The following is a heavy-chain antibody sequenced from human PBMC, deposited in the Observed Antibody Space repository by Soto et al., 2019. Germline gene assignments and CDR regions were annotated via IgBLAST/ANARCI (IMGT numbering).Heavy chain of an antibody. CDR3: AKDRKRDFPRGWELDH. Sequence: EVQLVESGGGVVQFGRSLRLSCEASGFPFDDHAMHWVRQVPGKGLEWVSGISWSSDDVGYVDSVKGRFTISRDNVRKGLYQQMDRVTTDDTPVYFCAKDRKRDFPRGWELDHWCRGTVVTLSS. J-gene: IGHJ4*02. CDR2: ISWSSDDV. D-gene: IGHD6-19*01. CDR1: GFPFDDHA. V-gene: IGHV3-9*01.